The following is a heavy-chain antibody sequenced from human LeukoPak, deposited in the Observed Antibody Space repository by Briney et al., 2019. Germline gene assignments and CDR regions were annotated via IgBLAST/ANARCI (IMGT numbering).Heavy chain of an antibody. CDR3: ARVLTDGYNNGNFQH. V-gene: IGHV1-2*02. Sequence: ASVKVSCKASGYTFIGYYMHWVRQAPGQGLEWMGWINPNSSATNYAQKFQGRVTMTRDTSISTVYMELSRLRSDDTAVYYCARVLTDGYNNGNFQHWGQGTLVTVSS. CDR2: INPNSSAT. CDR1: GYTFIGYY. J-gene: IGHJ1*01. D-gene: IGHD5-24*01.